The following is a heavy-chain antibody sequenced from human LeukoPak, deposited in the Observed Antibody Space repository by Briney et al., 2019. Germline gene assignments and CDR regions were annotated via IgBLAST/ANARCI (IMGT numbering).Heavy chain of an antibody. D-gene: IGHD2-15*01. J-gene: IGHJ4*02. V-gene: IGHV3-7*05. Sequence: GGSLRLSCAASGFTLSSYWMSWVRQAPGKGLEWVANIKQDGSEKYYVDSVKGRFTISRDNAKNSLYLQMNSLRAEDTAVYYCAREDCSGGSCYSGFDYWGQGTLVTVSS. CDR2: IKQDGSEK. CDR1: GFTLSSYW. CDR3: AREDCSGGSCYSGFDY.